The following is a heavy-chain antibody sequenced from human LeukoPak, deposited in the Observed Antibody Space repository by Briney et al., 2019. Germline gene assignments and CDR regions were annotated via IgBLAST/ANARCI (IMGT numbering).Heavy chain of an antibody. J-gene: IGHJ4*02. D-gene: IGHD3-16*01. CDR1: GFTFSNYE. V-gene: IGHV3-48*03. Sequence: GGSLRLSCAASGFTFSNYEISWVRQAPGKGLEWVSHISSSGTTIYYTDSVKGRFTISRDNAKNSLYLQMNSLRAEDTAVYYCAKDRGSIFDYWGQGTLVTVSS. CDR2: ISSSGTTI. CDR3: AKDRGSIFDY.